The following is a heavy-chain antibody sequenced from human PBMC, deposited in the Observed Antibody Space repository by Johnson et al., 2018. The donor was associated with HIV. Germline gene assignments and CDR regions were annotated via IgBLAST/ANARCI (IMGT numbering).Heavy chain of an antibody. V-gene: IGHV3-30*18. CDR2: ISYDGSNK. CDR1: GFSVSSYY. CDR3: AKGFFWTRRWAVGAFDI. D-gene: IGHD3/OR15-3a*01. Sequence: QVQVVESGGGLVQPGGSLTLSCAAPGFSVSSYYMTWVRQAPGKGLEWVAVISYDGSNKYYEDSVKGRFTITRDNSNTTMYSQMNSLRTGDRAVYYGAKGFFWTRRWAVGAFDIWGQGTMVTVSP. J-gene: IGHJ3*02.